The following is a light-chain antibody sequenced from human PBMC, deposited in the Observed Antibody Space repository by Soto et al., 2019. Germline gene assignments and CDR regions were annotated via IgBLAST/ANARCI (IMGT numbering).Light chain of an antibody. J-gene: IGKJ4*01. CDR2: EAL. Sequence: IVMTQSPATLSVSPWERATLSCRASRSISTYLAWYQQKPGQAPRLLIYEALNRATGIPARFSGSGSGTDFTLTISSLEPEDFAVYYCQQRSNWPPGLTFGGGTKVDIK. CDR1: RSISTY. V-gene: IGKV3-11*01. CDR3: QQRSNWPPGLT.